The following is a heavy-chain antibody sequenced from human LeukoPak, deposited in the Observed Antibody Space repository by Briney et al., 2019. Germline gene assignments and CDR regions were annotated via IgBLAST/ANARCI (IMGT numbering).Heavy chain of an antibody. D-gene: IGHD3-10*01. CDR3: ARVSFDSGSLFDY. Sequence: SETLSLTCTVSGYSISSGYYWGWIRQPPGRGLEWVGSIYHRGSTYYNPSLKSRVTISVDTSKNQFFLRLNSVTAADTAVYYCARVSFDSGSLFDYWGQGTLATVSS. J-gene: IGHJ4*02. V-gene: IGHV4-38-2*02. CDR2: IYHRGST. CDR1: GYSISSGYY.